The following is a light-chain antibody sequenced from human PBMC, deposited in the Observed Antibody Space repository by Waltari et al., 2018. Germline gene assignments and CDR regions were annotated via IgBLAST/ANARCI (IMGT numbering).Light chain of an antibody. CDR1: QSVSSY. Sequence: LAFTQSPGTLSFSPGERATLSCRASQSVSSYLGWYQQRPGQAPRLLIYAASSRATGIPDKFSGSGSGTDFTLTISRVEPEDFAMYYCQQYGSSPRTFGQGTKLEI. CDR2: AAS. J-gene: IGKJ2*01. V-gene: IGKV3-20*01. CDR3: QQYGSSPRT.